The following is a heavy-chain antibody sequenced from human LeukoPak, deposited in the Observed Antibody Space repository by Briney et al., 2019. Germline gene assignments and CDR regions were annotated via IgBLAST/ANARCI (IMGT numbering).Heavy chain of an antibody. CDR1: GGSFSGYY. Sequence: SETLSLTCAVYGGSFSGYYWSWIRQPPGKGLEWIGEINHSGSTNYNPSLKSRVTISVDTSKNQFSLKLSSVTAADTAVYYCAGSGYDSADYYYGMDVWGKGTTVTVSS. D-gene: IGHD5-12*01. CDR2: INHSGST. J-gene: IGHJ6*04. V-gene: IGHV4-34*01. CDR3: AGSGYDSADYYYGMDV.